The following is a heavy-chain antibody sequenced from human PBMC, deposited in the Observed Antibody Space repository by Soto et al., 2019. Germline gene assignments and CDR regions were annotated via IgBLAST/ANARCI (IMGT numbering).Heavy chain of an antibody. J-gene: IGHJ4*02. V-gene: IGHV3-74*03. D-gene: IGHD6-19*01. Sequence: GSLRLSSAASGLTFSNYWFDWVRQAPGKGLVWVSGIKSDGRSATYADSVKGRFTISRDNAKNTLYLQMNSLRADDTALYYCARDRSGPIDYWGRGTLVTLSS. CDR3: ARDRSGPIDY. CDR2: IKSDGRSA. CDR1: GLTFSNYW.